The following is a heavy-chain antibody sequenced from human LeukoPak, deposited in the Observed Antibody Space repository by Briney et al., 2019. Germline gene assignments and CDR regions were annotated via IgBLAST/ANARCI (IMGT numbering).Heavy chain of an antibody. D-gene: IGHD6-19*01. V-gene: IGHV3-11*01. CDR1: GFTFSDYY. CDR3: ARGPGYSSGWFEY. Sequence: PGGSLRLSCAASGFTFSDYYMSWIRQAPGKGLEWVSYISGGGSSIYYADSVKGRFTISRDNAKNSLYLQMNSLRVEDTAVYHCARGPGYSSGWFEYWGQGSLVTVSS. CDR2: ISGGGSSI. J-gene: IGHJ4*02.